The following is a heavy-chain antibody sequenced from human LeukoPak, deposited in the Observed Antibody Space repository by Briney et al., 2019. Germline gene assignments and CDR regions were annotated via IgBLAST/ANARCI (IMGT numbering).Heavy chain of an antibody. V-gene: IGHV1-18*01. CDR3: AREVFGNRVDY. CDR2: ISAYNGNT. D-gene: IGHD3-10*01. J-gene: IGHJ4*02. Sequence: ASVKVSCKASGGTFSSYAISWVRQAPGQGLEWMGWISAYNGNTNYAQKLQGRVTMTTDTSTSTAYMELRSLRSDDTAVYYCAREVFGNRVDYWGQGTLVTVSS. CDR1: GGTFSSYA.